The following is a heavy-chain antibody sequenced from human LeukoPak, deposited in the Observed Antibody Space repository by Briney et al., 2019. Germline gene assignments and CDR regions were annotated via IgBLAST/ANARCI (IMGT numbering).Heavy chain of an antibody. CDR1: GFTFSNYW. J-gene: IGHJ3*02. CDR3: ARLGMRNAFDI. D-gene: IGHD3-16*01. V-gene: IGHV3-7*01. CDR2: IKQDGSEK. Sequence: GGSLRLSCAASGFTFSNYWMSWVRQAPGKGLEWVANIKQDGSEKYYVDSVKGRFTISRDNAKNSLSLQMNSLRAEDTAVYYCARLGMRNAFDIWGQGTMVTVSS.